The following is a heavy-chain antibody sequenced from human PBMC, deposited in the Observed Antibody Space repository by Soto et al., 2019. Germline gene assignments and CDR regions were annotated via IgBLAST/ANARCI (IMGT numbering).Heavy chain of an antibody. J-gene: IGHJ3*02. Sequence: PGGSLRLSCAASGFTFSSYAMSWVRQAPWKGLEWVSAISGSGGSTYYADSVKGRFTISRDNSKNTLYLQMNSLRAEDTAVYYCAKYRRQWLANDAFDIWGQGTMVTVSS. CDR2: ISGSGGST. CDR1: GFTFSSYA. V-gene: IGHV3-23*01. CDR3: AKYRRQWLANDAFDI. D-gene: IGHD6-19*01.